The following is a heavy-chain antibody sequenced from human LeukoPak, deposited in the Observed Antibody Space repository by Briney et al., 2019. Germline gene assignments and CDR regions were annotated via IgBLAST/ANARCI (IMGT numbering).Heavy chain of an antibody. Sequence: SETLSLTCTVSGGXLSTYYWTWLRQPPGKGLEGVGYISYSESNNYNPSLKSRVNFSVDTSKSQFSLQLSSVTAADSAVYYCARAQLSLVVDFGMDVWGQGTTVTVSS. V-gene: IGHV4-59*01. CDR1: GGXLSTYY. CDR3: ARAQLSLVVDFGMDV. CDR2: ISYSESN. D-gene: IGHD2-2*01. J-gene: IGHJ6*02.